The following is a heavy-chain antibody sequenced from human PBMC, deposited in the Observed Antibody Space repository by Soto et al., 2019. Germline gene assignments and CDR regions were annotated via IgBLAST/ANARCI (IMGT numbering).Heavy chain of an antibody. J-gene: IGHJ3*01. CDR3: AKDRISITLDAFDV. V-gene: IGHV3-9*01. CDR1: GFTFDDYA. D-gene: IGHD5-12*01. Sequence: EVQLVESGGGLVQPGRSLRLSCEASGFTFDDYAMHWVRQAPGKGLEWVSGSSWNREIIGYADSVKGRFTISRDNVKNFLYLQMNSLRAEDTDLYYCAKDRISITLDAFDVWGQGTMVTVSS. CDR2: SSWNREII.